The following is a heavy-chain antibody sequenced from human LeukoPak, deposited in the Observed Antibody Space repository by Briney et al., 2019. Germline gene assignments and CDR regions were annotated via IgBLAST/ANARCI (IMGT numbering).Heavy chain of an antibody. CDR1: GYTFTGYY. Sequence: ASVKVSCKASGYTFTGYYMHWVRQAPGQGLEWMGRINPNSGGTNYAQKFQGRVTMTRDTSISTAYMELSRLRSDDTAVNYCARVYYDSSAPDAFDIWGQGTMVTVSS. CDR2: INPNSGGT. CDR3: ARVYYDSSAPDAFDI. D-gene: IGHD3-22*01. J-gene: IGHJ3*02. V-gene: IGHV1-2*06.